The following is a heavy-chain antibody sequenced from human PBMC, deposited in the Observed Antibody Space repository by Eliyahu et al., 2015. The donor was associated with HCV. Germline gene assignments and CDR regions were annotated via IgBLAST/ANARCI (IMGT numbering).Heavy chain of an antibody. CDR1: GFNFRSFA. CDR3: AKDNSYGTHLDY. V-gene: IGHV3-23*01. J-gene: IGHJ4*02. CDR2: ISISGANT. Sequence: EVQLLESGGGLVQPGGSLXXSXAVSGFNFRSFAMXWVRQAPGKGLEWVSAISISGANTYYAESVKGRFTISRDTSNNTLYLQLNSLRVDDSAIYYCAKDNSYGTHLDYWGQGTLVTVSS. D-gene: IGHD5-18*01.